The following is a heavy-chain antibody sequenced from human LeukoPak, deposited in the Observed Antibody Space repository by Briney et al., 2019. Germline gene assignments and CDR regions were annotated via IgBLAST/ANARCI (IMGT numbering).Heavy chain of an antibody. CDR2: IYYSGST. J-gene: IGHJ4*02. V-gene: IGHV4-61*08. Sequence: SETLSLTCTVSGGSVSSEGYYWSWIRQPPGKGLEWIGYIYYSGSTNYNPSLKSRVTISVDTSKKQFSLKLSSVTAADTAIYFCARDRGYCSSERCYHFDYWGQGTLVTVSS. D-gene: IGHD2-2*01. CDR1: GGSVSSEGYY. CDR3: ARDRGYCSSERCYHFDY.